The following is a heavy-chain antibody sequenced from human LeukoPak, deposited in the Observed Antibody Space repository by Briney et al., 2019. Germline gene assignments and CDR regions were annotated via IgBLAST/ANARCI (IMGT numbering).Heavy chain of an antibody. V-gene: IGHV3-74*01. Sequence: GGSLRLSCAASGFSFSSHWMHWVRQAPGTGLVWVSRIDTGGTTTTYADSVKGRFTISRDNAKNALYLQMNSLRVEDTAVYYCARDLNWSQVDYWGQGALVTVSS. CDR1: GFSFSSHW. CDR3: ARDLNWSQVDY. J-gene: IGHJ4*02. D-gene: IGHD1-1*01. CDR2: IDTGGTTT.